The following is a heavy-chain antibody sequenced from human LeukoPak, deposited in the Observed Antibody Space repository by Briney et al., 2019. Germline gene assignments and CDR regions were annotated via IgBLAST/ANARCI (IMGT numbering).Heavy chain of an antibody. CDR3: GRGGDGIDN. V-gene: IGHV3-74*01. CDR2: INIDETNS. J-gene: IGHJ3*02. Sequence: GGSLRLSRAAPGFTFSNYLMHWIRQAPGKGLVWVSRINIDETNSYADSVKGRFTISRDNAKNTMYLQMNSLRAEDTAVYFCGRGGDGIDNWGQGTTVIVSS. CDR1: GFTFSNYL.